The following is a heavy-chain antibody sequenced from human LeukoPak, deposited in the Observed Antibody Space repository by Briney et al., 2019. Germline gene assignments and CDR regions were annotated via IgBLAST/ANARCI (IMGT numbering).Heavy chain of an antibody. D-gene: IGHD6-13*01. V-gene: IGHV3-20*04. CDR3: ARVGYSSSWPTGNWFDP. J-gene: IGHJ5*02. CDR1: GFTFDDYF. CDR2: INWNGGST. Sequence: PGGSLRLSCAASGFTFDDYFMSWVRQAPGKGLEWVSAINWNGGSTGYADSVKGRFTISRDNAKNSLYLQMNSLRAEDTAVYYCARVGYSSSWPTGNWFDPWGQGTLVTVSS.